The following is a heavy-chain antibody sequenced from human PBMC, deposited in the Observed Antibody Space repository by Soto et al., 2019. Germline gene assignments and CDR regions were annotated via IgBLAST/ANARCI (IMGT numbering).Heavy chain of an antibody. D-gene: IGHD2-21*02. J-gene: IGHJ4*02. CDR3: ARGGHVVVVTAAFDY. CDR2: VNPSGGHT. Sequence: QVQLMQSGAEVKKPGASVKVSCKASGNTFTNYYIHWVRQAPGQGLEWMGTVNPSGGHTTYSQNFLGRVTVTRDTSTSTLYMELTSLTSGDTAVYYCARGGHVVVVTAAFDYWGQGTLVTVSS. CDR1: GNTFTNYY. V-gene: IGHV1-46*01.